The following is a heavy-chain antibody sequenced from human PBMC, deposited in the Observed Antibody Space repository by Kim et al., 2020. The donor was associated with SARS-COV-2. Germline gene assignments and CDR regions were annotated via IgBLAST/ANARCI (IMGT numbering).Heavy chain of an antibody. CDR3: ARETSRAFDT. CDR2: K. V-gene: IGHV3-7*01. J-gene: IGHJ3*02. Sequence: KYYVDSEGGRFTVSRDNAKDSLYIGMNSLRGEETAVYYCARETSRAFDTWGQGTMVTVSS.